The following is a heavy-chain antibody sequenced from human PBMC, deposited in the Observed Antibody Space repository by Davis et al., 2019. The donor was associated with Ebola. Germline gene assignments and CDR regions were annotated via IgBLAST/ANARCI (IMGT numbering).Heavy chain of an antibody. Sequence: GGSLRLSCAASGFTFSSSAISWGRQVPGKVLEWVSSIGSGGGSIYYADSVKGRFNISRDNSKNTLYLQMNSLRAEDTAVYYCARVSIGYYSNYYYGIDVWGKGTTVTVSS. CDR2: IGSGGGSI. CDR1: GFTFSSSA. D-gene: IGHD4-11*01. CDR3: ARVSIGYYSNYYYGIDV. J-gene: IGHJ6*04. V-gene: IGHV3-23*01.